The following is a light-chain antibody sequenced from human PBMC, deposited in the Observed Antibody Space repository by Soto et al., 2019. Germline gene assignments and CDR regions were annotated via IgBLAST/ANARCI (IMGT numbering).Light chain of an antibody. J-gene: IGKJ4*01. Sequence: EIVLTQSPGTLSLSPGERATLSCRASQGLTSNFLAWYQQKPGQAPRLLIYDASNRATGIPARFSGSGSGTDFTLTISSLEPEDFAVYYCQQRSNWPPLTFGGGTKVDIK. CDR2: DAS. CDR3: QQRSNWPPLT. CDR1: QGLTSN. V-gene: IGKV3-11*01.